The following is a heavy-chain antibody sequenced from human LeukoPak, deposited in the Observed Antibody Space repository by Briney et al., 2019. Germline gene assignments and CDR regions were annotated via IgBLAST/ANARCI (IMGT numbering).Heavy chain of an antibody. D-gene: IGHD1-1*01. CDR1: GGTFSSCA. J-gene: IGHJ6*03. V-gene: IGHV1-69*05. CDR3: ARDSDDPDRRGYYYYMDV. CDR2: IITIFGTA. Sequence: SVKVSCKSSGGTFSSCAISWVGQAPGQGLEWMGGIITIFGTANYAQKFQGRVTITTVESTSTAYMELSSLRSEDTAVYYCARDSDDPDRRGYYYYMDVWGKGTTVTVSS.